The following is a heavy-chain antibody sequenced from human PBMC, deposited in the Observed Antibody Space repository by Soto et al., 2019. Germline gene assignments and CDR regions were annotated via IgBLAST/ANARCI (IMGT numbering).Heavy chain of an antibody. D-gene: IGHD3-3*01. CDR2: ISYDGSYT. CDR3: AKGRTEAEFWSLYQHYIGMDV. J-gene: IGHJ6*02. CDR1: GLILKSYA. V-gene: IGHV3-30*18. Sequence: GSLRLSGAAAGLILKSYAMHWVRRAPGKGLEGVAVISYDGSYTYYADSVRGRVTISRDNSKNTHFLQMTGLKHEDKAVYFCAKGRTEAEFWSLYQHYIGMDVWGQGTTVTVSS.